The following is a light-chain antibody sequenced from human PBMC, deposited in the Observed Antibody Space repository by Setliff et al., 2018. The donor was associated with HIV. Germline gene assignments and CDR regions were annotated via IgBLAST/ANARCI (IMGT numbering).Light chain of an antibody. CDR2: DVS. CDR3: NSYRSGSPYV. V-gene: IGLV2-14*01. CDR1: SSDIGGFNY. Sequence: QSALTQPASVSGSPGQSITISCTGTSSDIGGFNYVSWYQLHPGKAPKLMIFDVSLQPSGVSNRFSGSKSGNTASLTISGLRAEDEADYFCNSYRSGSPYVFGTGTKSPS. J-gene: IGLJ1*01.